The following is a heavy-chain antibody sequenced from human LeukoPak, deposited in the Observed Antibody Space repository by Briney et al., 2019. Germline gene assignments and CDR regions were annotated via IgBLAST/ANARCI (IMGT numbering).Heavy chain of an antibody. CDR2: INWNSGDV. Sequence: PGRSLTLSCAASGFTFDDYAMHWVRQAPGKGLEWVSGINWNSGDVGYADSVKGRFTISRDNAKNSLYLQMNSLRAEDTAVYYCARDQDRLSSWYGPHGRYFDYWGQGTLVTVSS. J-gene: IGHJ4*02. D-gene: IGHD6-13*01. CDR3: ARDQDRLSSWYGPHGRYFDY. CDR1: GFTFDDYA. V-gene: IGHV3-9*01.